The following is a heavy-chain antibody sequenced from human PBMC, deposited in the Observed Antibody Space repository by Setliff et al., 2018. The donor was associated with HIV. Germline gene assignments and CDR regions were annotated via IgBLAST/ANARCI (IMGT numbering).Heavy chain of an antibody. Sequence: PSETLSLTCTVSNGSLSDYYWSWVRQPPGKPLEWIGFIYYRGNTKYHPSLRSRATISIDTSKNQFSLNLKSVTAADTADYYCARLNYYNDSWYLGRWGQGTRVTVSS. D-gene: IGHD3-22*01. CDR3: ARLNYYNDSWYLGR. CDR1: NGSLSDYY. CDR2: IYYRGNT. V-gene: IGHV4-59*01. J-gene: IGHJ4*02.